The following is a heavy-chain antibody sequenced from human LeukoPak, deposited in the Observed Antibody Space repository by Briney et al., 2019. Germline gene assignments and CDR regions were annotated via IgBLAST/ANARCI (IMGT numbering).Heavy chain of an antibody. CDR2: IYPGDSDT. V-gene: IGHV5-51*01. J-gene: IGHJ4*02. CDR3: ARTGYTSGWYVGSFDY. CDR1: GYSFTSYW. D-gene: IGHD6-19*01. Sequence: GESLKISCKGSGYSFTSYWIGWVRQMPGKGLEWMGIIYPGDSDTKYSPSFQGQVTISADKSISTAYLQWSSLKASDTAMYYCARTGYTSGWYVGSFDYWGQGTLVTVSS.